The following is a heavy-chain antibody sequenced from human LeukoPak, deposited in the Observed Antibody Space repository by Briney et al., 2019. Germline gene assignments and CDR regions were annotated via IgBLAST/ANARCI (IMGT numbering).Heavy chain of an antibody. Sequence: GASVKVSCKASGYTFTSYDINWVRQATGQGLEWMGWMNPNSGNTGYAQKFQGRVTMTRDMSTSTVYMELSSPRSEDTAVYYCARVNSGYYEYYFDYWGQGTLVTVSS. J-gene: IGHJ4*02. V-gene: IGHV1-8*01. D-gene: IGHD3-22*01. CDR2: MNPNSGNT. CDR3: ARVNSGYYEYYFDY. CDR1: GYTFTSYD.